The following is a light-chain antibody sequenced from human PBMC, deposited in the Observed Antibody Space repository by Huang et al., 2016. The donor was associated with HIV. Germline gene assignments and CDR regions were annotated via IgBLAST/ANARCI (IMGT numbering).Light chain of an antibody. CDR1: HQISNY. CDR2: GAS. Sequence: EIVMTQSPDNLSVSVGERATLSCRASHQISNYLDWYRQRPGHPPKLLISGASRRATGIPARFTGSGSGTEFTLTIYQLQSDDFATYYCQQYNNWRTFGQGTKVEMK. J-gene: IGKJ1*01. V-gene: IGKV3-15*01. CDR3: QQYNNWRT.